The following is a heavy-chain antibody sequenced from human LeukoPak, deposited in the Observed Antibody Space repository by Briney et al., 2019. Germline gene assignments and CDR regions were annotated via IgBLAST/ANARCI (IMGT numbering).Heavy chain of an antibody. CDR3: ARSFSSGWYYFDQ. CDR1: DAPSGSISTTAFY. D-gene: IGHD6-19*01. Sequence: PPETPSLTSALSLDAPSGSISTTAFYWAWIHESPGNSLEYIVSICSSARTCYNSALTTPVTISVDTSYNQHSLKLSSVTAADTAVYFCARSFSSGWYYFDQWGQGTLVTVSS. V-gene: IGHV4-39*01. J-gene: IGHJ4*02. CDR2: ICSSART.